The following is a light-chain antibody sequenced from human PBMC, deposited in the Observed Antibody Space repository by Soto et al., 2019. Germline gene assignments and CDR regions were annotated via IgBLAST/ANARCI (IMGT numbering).Light chain of an antibody. CDR2: DTS. J-gene: IGKJ1*01. Sequence: EIVLTQSPATLSLSPGERATLSCRASQSVSSYLAWYQQKPGQAPRLLIYDTSSRATGIPARFSGSGSGTDFTLTISSLAPEDFAVYYCQQRSHWPVTFGQGTKVEI. V-gene: IGKV3-11*01. CDR1: QSVSSY. CDR3: QQRSHWPVT.